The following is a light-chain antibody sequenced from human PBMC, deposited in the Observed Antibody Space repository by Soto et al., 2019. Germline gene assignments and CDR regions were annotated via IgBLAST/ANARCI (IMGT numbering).Light chain of an antibody. CDR3: SSYAGISNYA. CDR1: SSDIGGYNY. CDR2: DVT. J-gene: IGLJ1*01. V-gene: IGLV2-11*01. Sequence: QSVLAQPRPMSGSPGQSVIISYTGTSSDIGGYNYVSWYQQHAGKAPKLMIYDVTKRPSGVPDRFSGSKSGNTASLTISGLQAEDEADYYCSSYAGISNYAFGGGTKVTVL.